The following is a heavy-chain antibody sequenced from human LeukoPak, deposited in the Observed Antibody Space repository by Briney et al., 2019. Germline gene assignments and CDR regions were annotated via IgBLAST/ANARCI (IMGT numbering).Heavy chain of an antibody. CDR1: GYSFTSYW. Sequence: GESLKISCKGSGYSFTSYWIGWVRQMPGKGLEWMGIIYPGDSDTRYSPSFQGQVTISADKSISTAYLQWSSLKASDTAMYYCARQYYDFWSGYSVTPFDYWGQGTLVTVSS. J-gene: IGHJ4*02. CDR2: IYPGDSDT. D-gene: IGHD3-3*01. V-gene: IGHV5-51*01. CDR3: ARQYYDFWSGYSVTPFDY.